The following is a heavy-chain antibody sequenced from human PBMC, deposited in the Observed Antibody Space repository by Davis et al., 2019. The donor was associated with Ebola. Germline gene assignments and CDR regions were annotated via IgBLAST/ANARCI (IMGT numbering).Heavy chain of an antibody. CDR3: ARDRTVSRDYADY. D-gene: IGHD1-14*01. CDR1: GFTFSSYG. V-gene: IGHV3-30*03. CDR2: ISYDGSNK. J-gene: IGHJ4*02. Sequence: GESLKISCAASGFTFSSYGMHWVRQAPGKGLEWVAVISYDGSNKYYADSVKGRFTISRDNSKNTLYLQMNSLRAEDTAVYYCARDRTVSRDYADYWGQGTLVTVSS.